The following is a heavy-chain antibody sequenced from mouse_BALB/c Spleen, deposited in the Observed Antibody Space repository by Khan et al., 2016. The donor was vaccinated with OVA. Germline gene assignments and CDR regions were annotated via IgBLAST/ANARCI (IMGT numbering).Heavy chain of an antibody. J-gene: IGHJ2*01. Sequence: EVELVESGGGLVKPGGSLKFSCSASGFTFSNYAMSLVRQTPEKRLEWVATISSGGSFTYYPDRVTGRFTISRDQAKKTLYLQMTSLRSEDPAMYYCTRTPGYYRSYYFDYWGQGTTLTVSS. V-gene: IGHV5-9-3*01. CDR2: ISSGGSFT. CDR1: GFTFSNYA. CDR3: TRTPGYYRSYYFDY. D-gene: IGHD1-1*01.